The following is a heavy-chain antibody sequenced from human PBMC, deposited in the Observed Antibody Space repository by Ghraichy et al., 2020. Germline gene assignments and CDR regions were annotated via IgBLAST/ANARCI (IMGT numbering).Heavy chain of an antibody. V-gene: IGHV3-23*01. CDR2: ISGSGGST. CDR3: AKVPNYYDTTGYYYFNY. J-gene: IGHJ4*02. Sequence: LSLTCGASGFTFSNFAMSWVRQAPGKGLEWVSTISGSGGSTYYADSVKGRFTISRDNSKNTFYLQMNRLRAEDTAVYYCAKVPNYYDTTGYYYFNYWGQGTLVTVSS. D-gene: IGHD3-22*01. CDR1: GFTFSNFA.